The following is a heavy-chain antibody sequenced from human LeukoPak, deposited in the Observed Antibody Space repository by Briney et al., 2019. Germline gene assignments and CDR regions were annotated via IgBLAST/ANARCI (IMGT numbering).Heavy chain of an antibody. J-gene: IGHJ6*02. D-gene: IGHD6-13*01. Sequence: PGGSLRLSCAASGFTFSSYGMHWVRQAPGKGLEWVAVIWYDGSNKYYADSVKGRFTISRDNSKNTLYLQMNGLRAEDTAVYYCARCGYSSSSEGYYYYGMDVWGQGTTVTVSS. CDR2: IWYDGSNK. V-gene: IGHV3-33*01. CDR1: GFTFSSYG. CDR3: ARCGYSSSSEGYYYYGMDV.